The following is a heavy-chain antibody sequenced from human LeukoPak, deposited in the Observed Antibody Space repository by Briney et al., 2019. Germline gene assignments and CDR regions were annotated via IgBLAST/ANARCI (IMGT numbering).Heavy chain of an antibody. CDR1: GYTFTGYY. D-gene: IGHD2-21*02. CDR3: ARSPFGIVVVTPHDY. V-gene: IGHV1-2*02. Sequence: GASVKVSCKASGYTFTGYYMHWVRQAPGQGLEWMGWINPNSGGTNYAQKFQGRVTMTRDTSISTAYMELSRLRSDDTAVYYCARSPFGIVVVTPHDYWGQGTLVTVSS. J-gene: IGHJ4*02. CDR2: INPNSGGT.